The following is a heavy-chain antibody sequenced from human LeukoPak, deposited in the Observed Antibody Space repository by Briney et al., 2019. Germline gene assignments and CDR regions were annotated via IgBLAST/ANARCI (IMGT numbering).Heavy chain of an antibody. CDR3: AKGSGNGGYPDYFDY. D-gene: IGHD4-17*01. CDR2: ISGSGGST. V-gene: IGHV3-23*01. Sequence: PGGSLRLSCAASGFTFSSYAMSWVRQAPGKGLEWVSAISGSGGSTFYADSVKGRFTISRDNSKNTLYLQMNNLRAEDTAVYYCAKGSGNGGYPDYFDYWGQGTLVTVSS. CDR1: GFTFSSYA. J-gene: IGHJ4*02.